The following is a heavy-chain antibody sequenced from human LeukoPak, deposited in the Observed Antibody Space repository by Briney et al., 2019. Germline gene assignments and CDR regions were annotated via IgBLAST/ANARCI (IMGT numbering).Heavy chain of an antibody. Sequence: GASVKVSCKASGGTFSSYAISWVRQAPGQGLEWMGRIIPILGIANYAQKFQGRVTITADKSTSTAYMELSSLRSEDTAVYYCARSSYYYDSSGYYGHYWGQGTLVTVSS. CDR3: ARSSYYYDSSGYYGHY. V-gene: IGHV1-69*04. CDR2: IIPILGIA. D-gene: IGHD3-22*01. J-gene: IGHJ4*02. CDR1: GGTFSSYA.